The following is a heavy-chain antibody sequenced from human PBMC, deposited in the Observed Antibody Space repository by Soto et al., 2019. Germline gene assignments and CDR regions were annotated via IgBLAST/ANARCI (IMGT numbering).Heavy chain of an antibody. D-gene: IGHD2-2*01. CDR2: IYYSGST. CDR3: AREVRIVVVPAADGMDV. CDR1: GGSISSGGYY. V-gene: IGHV4-31*02. J-gene: IGHJ6*02. Sequence: SETLSLTCTVSGGSISSGGYYWSWIRQHPGKGLERIGYIYYSGSTYYNPSLKSRVTISVDTSKNQFSLKLSSVTAADTAVYYCAREVRIVVVPAADGMDVWGQGTTVTVSS.